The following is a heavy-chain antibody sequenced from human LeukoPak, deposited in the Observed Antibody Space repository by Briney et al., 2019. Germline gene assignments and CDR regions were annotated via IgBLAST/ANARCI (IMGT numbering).Heavy chain of an antibody. D-gene: IGHD3-22*01. Sequence: ASVKVSCKASGYTFTSNYIHWVRQAPGQGLEWMGMIYPRDGSTSYAQKFQGRVTVTRDTSTSTVHMELSGLRSEDTAVYYCARVYDSSGYDLPRYYYYGMDVWGQGTTVTVSS. CDR3: ARVYDSSGYDLPRYYYYGMDV. V-gene: IGHV1-46*01. CDR1: GYTFTSNY. J-gene: IGHJ6*02. CDR2: IYPRDGST.